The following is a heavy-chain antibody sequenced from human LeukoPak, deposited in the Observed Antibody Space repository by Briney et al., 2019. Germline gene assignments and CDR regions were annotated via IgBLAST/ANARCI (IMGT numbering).Heavy chain of an antibody. V-gene: IGHV4-34*01. Sequence: PSETLSLTCAVYGESFSGYYWSWIRQPPGKGLEWIGEINHSGSTNYNPSLKSRVTISVDTSKNQFSLKLSSVTAADTAVYYCARVPSGYYYGMDVWGQGTTVTVSS. CDR1: GESFSGYY. J-gene: IGHJ6*02. D-gene: IGHD1-14*01. CDR3: ARVPSGYYYGMDV. CDR2: INHSGST.